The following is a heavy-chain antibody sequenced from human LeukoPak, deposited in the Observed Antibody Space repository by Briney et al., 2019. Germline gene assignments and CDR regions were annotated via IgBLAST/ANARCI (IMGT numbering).Heavy chain of an antibody. J-gene: IGHJ6*04. Sequence: GGSLRLACAASGFTFSSYGMHWVRQAPGKGLEWVAVIWYDGSNKYYADSVKGRFTISRDNSKNTLYLQMNSLRAEGTAVYYCARDDYGDYQGRMDGWGKGTTVTVSS. CDR3: ARDDYGDYQGRMDG. D-gene: IGHD4-17*01. V-gene: IGHV3-33*01. CDR2: IWYDGSNK. CDR1: GFTFSSYG.